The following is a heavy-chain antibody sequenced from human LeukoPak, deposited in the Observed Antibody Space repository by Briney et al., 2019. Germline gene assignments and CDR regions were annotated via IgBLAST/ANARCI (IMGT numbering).Heavy chain of an antibody. CDR3: ARGARNYDFWSGPPPNYMDV. CDR2: IYTSGST. CDR1: GGSISSGSYY. V-gene: IGHV4-61*02. J-gene: IGHJ6*03. Sequence: SQTLSLTCTVSGGSISSGSYYWSWIRQPAGKGLEWIGRIYTSGSTNYNPPLKSRVTISVDTSKNQFSLKLSSVTAADTAVYYCARGARNYDFWSGPPPNYMDVWGKGTTVTVPS. D-gene: IGHD3-3*01.